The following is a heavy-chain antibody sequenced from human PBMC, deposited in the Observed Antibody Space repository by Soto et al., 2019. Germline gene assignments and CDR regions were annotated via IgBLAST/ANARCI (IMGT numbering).Heavy chain of an antibody. CDR2: IYYSGST. CDR1: GGSISSSSYY. V-gene: IGHV4-39*01. J-gene: IGHJ4*02. D-gene: IGHD6-13*01. CDR3: ARHSSSWYSWFDY. Sequence: QLQLQESGPGLVKPSETLSLTCTVSGGSISSSSYYWGWIRQPPGKGLEWIGSIYYSGSTYYNPSLKSRVTISVDTSKNQFSLKLSSVTAADTAVYYCARHSSSWYSWFDYWGQGTLVTVSS.